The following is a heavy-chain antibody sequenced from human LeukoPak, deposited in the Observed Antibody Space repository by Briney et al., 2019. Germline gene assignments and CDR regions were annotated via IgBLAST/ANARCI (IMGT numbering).Heavy chain of an antibody. J-gene: IGHJ1*01. CDR3: ASGVYGDSWAEYLQH. CDR1: GGSISSGGYY. CDR2: IYHSGST. D-gene: IGHD4-17*01. Sequence: PSETLSLTCTVSGGSISSGGYYWSWIRQPPGKGLEWIGYIYHSGSTYYNPSLKSRVTISVDRSKNQFSLKLSSVTAADTAVYYCASGVYGDSWAEYLQHWGQGTLVTVSS. V-gene: IGHV4-30-2*01.